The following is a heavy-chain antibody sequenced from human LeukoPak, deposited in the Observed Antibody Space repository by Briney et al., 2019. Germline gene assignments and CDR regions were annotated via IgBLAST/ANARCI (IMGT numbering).Heavy chain of an antibody. D-gene: IGHD3-16*01. CDR3: ARGHYDYYYYGMDV. Sequence: PGGSLRLSCAASGFTVSSNYMSWVRQAPGKGLEWVSVIYSGGSTYYADSVKGRFTISRDNSKNTLYLQMNSLRAEDTAVHYCARGHYDYYYYGMDVWGQGTTVTVSS. CDR2: IYSGGST. J-gene: IGHJ6*02. CDR1: GFTVSSNY. V-gene: IGHV3-53*05.